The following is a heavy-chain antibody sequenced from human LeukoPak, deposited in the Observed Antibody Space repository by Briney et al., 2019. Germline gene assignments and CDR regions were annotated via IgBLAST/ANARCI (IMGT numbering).Heavy chain of an antibody. V-gene: IGHV3-15*01. CDR3: TTGRCSSSCRYYFDY. D-gene: IGHD6-13*01. CDR1: GFTFSSYS. Sequence: PGGSLRLSCAASGFTFSSYSMNWVRQAPGKGLEWVGRIKSKTDGGTTDYAAPVKGGFTISRDDSKNTLDLQMNSLKTEDTAVYYCTTGRCSSSCRYYFDYWGQGTLVTVSS. J-gene: IGHJ4*02. CDR2: IKSKTDGGTT.